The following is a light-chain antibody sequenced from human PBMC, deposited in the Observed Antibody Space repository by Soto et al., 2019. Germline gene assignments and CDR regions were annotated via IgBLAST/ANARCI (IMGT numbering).Light chain of an antibody. V-gene: IGKV2-28*01. CDR2: LGS. Sequence: DIVMTQSPLSLPVTPGETASISCRSSQSLLHSNGYNYLDWYLQKPGQSPQLLISLGSNRASGVPDRFSGSGSGTDFTLKISRVEAEDVGVYYCMQALQTPLTFGGGTKVEI. CDR3: MQALQTPLT. CDR1: QSLLHSNGYNY. J-gene: IGKJ4*01.